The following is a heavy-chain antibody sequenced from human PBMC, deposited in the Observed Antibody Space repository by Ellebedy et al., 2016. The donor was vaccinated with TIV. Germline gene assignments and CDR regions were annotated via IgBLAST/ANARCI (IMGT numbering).Heavy chain of an antibody. D-gene: IGHD6-13*01. J-gene: IGHJ6*02. V-gene: IGHV3-49*04. CDR2: IRSKVYGGTP. CDR3: TRDLTTLAAAGTGIYYYTMDV. Sequence: GGSLRLXCTASGFTFGDYAMSWVRQAPGKGLEWVSFIRSKVYGGTPEYAASVKGRFTISRDDSKSIAYLQMNSLKAEDTAVYYCTRDLTTLAAAGTGIYYYTMDVWGQGTTVTVSS. CDR1: GFTFGDYA.